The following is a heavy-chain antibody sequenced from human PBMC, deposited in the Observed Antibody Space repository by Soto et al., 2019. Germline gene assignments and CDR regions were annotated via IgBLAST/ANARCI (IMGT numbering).Heavy chain of an antibody. D-gene: IGHD2-2*01. V-gene: IGHV4-59*11. Sequence: QVQLQESGPGLVKPSETLSLTCSVSGVSTSNHYWTWIRKPPGQGPEWIGCIYYRGTTNYNASFNIRVTISLDTSKNQFSLKLPSVTTADTAVYYCARGGGSPYHDHEFDYWGQGILVTVSS. J-gene: IGHJ4*02. CDR1: GVSTSNHY. CDR3: ARGGGSPYHDHEFDY. CDR2: IYYRGTT.